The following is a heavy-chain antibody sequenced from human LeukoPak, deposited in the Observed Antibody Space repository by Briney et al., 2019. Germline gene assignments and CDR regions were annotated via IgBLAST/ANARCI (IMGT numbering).Heavy chain of an antibody. Sequence: PSETLSLTRTVSGGSISTYYWSWIRQPPGKGLEWIGYIYYTGSTNYNPSLKSRVTMSVDTSKNQVSPKLTSVTAADTAVYYCARVYDASGYPFFDYWGQGTLVTVSS. D-gene: IGHD3-22*01. V-gene: IGHV4-59*01. CDR1: GGSISTYY. CDR3: ARVYDASGYPFFDY. CDR2: IYYTGST. J-gene: IGHJ4*02.